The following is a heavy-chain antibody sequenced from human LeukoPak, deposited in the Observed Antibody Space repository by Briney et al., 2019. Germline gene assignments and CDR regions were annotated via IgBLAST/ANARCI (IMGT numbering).Heavy chain of an antibody. CDR3: TTDHEYYYDSSGYYYAVVLFDY. CDR1: GFTFSNAW. D-gene: IGHD3-22*01. V-gene: IGHV3-15*01. J-gene: IGHJ4*02. Sequence: GGSLRLSCAASGFTFSNAWMSWVCQAPGKGLERVGRIKSKTDGGTTDYAAPVKGRFTISRDDSKNTLYLQMNSLKTEDTAVYLCTTDHEYYYDSSGYYYAVVLFDYWGQGTLVTVSS. CDR2: IKSKTDGGTT.